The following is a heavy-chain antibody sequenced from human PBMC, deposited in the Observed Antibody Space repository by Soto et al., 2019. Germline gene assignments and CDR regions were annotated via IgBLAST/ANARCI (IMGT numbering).Heavy chain of an antibody. CDR1: GYPVTAYY. Sequence: QLHLVQSGAVVKKPGASVTVSCSASGYPVTAYYMHWVRQAPGRGLEWMGGINPATGAAKYTQTFQGRDNMARDTYPSNVFRELGGLTSGDTAGFYLARGGGVGVAGSAAFDMWGQGTLVTVSS. CDR2: INPATGAA. J-gene: IGHJ3*02. D-gene: IGHD3-3*01. V-gene: IGHV1-2*02. CDR3: ARGGGVGVAGSAAFDM.